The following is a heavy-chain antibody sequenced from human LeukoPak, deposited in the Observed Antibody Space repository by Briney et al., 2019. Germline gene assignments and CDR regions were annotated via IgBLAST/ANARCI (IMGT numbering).Heavy chain of an antibody. D-gene: IGHD1-1*01. CDR1: GFTFSSHA. Sequence: PPGGSLRLSCAASGFTFSSHAMSWVRQAPGKGLEWVSTISGSGGSTYYADSVKGRFTISRDNSKNTLYLQMNSLRADDTAVYYCAKGRLERRPGNWFDPWGQGTLVTVSS. CDR2: ISGSGGST. CDR3: AKGRLERRPGNWFDP. J-gene: IGHJ5*02. V-gene: IGHV3-23*01.